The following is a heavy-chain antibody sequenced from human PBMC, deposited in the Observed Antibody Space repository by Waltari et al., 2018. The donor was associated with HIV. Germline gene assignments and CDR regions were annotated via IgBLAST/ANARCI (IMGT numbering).Heavy chain of an antibody. CDR2: FDPEDGKT. CDR1: GYTLTELS. V-gene: IGHV1-24*01. CDR3: ATSSYYDILTGYYQDFDY. D-gene: IGHD3-9*01. J-gene: IGHJ4*02. Sequence: QVQLVQSGAEVKKPGASVKVSCKVSGYTLTELSMHWVRQAPGKGLEWMGCFDPEDGKTNNEQKFQGGVTMTEDTSTDTAYMELSSLRSEDTAVYYCATSSYYDILTGYYQDFDYWGQGTLVTVSS.